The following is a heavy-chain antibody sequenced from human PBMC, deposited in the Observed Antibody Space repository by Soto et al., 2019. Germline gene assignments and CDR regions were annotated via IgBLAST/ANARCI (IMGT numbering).Heavy chain of an antibody. J-gene: IGHJ4*02. V-gene: IGHV3-21*05. D-gene: IGHD6-19*01. Sequence: PGGSVGLSCAASGLTFSSYIMNWVRQAPGKGLEWVSYISSSSSYIYYADSVKGRFTISRDNAKNTLYLQMNSLRAANTAVYYCAPEAVPGPLHYWGQGTLVTVSS. CDR3: APEAVPGPLHY. CDR1: GLTFSSYI. CDR2: ISSSSSYI.